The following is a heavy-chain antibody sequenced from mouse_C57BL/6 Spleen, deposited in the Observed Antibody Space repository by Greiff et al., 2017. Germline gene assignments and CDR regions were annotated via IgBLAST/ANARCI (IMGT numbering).Heavy chain of an antibody. CDR2: IWSDGST. Sequence: VVAPSQSLSITCTASGFSLTSYGLPWVRQPPGKGLEWLVVIWSDGSTIYNSALKSRLSISKDNAKNQVFLKMNSLHTDDTAMYYCAREVYSDAMDDWGQGTSVTVST. J-gene: IGHJ4*01. V-gene: IGHV2-6-2*01. D-gene: IGHD2-10*02. CDR3: AREVYSDAMDD. CDR1: GFSLTSYG.